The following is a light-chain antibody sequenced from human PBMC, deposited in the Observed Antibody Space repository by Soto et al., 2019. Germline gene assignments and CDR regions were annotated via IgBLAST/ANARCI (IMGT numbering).Light chain of an antibody. CDR1: QSVSSF. Sequence: EIELTQSPDTLSLSPGERATLSCRASQSVSSFLAWYQQKPGQAPRLLIYDASNRDSGIPARFSGSGSGTDFTLTISSIEPEDFDVYYCQQRSSWPLSFGGGTKVEIK. CDR3: QQRSSWPLS. V-gene: IGKV3-11*01. CDR2: DAS. J-gene: IGKJ4*01.